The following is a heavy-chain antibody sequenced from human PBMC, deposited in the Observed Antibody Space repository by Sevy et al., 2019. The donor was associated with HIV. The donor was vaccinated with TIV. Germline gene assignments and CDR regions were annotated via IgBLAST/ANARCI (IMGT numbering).Heavy chain of an antibody. CDR1: GFTFTSYA. CDR3: AGGRYDSSGSFDALDI. Sequence: GGSLRLSCKPSGFTFTSYAMNWVRQAPGKVLEWISTIYGSGGVTYYVDSVKGRFTISRDKSKNTLYLQMNSLRTEDTALYYCAGGRYDSSGSFDALDIWGQGTMVTVSS. D-gene: IGHD3-22*01. J-gene: IGHJ3*02. V-gene: IGHV3-23*01. CDR2: IYGSGGVT.